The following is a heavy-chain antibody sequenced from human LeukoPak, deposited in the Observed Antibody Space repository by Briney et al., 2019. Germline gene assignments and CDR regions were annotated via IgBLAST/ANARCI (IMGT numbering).Heavy chain of an antibody. Sequence: PGGSLRLSCAASGFTFSDYYMSWIRQAPGKGLEWVSYISSSGSTIYYADSVKGRFTISGDNAKNSLYLQMNSLRAEDTAVYYCARDLTPEYYDFWSGYSAGYWGQGTLVTVSS. D-gene: IGHD3-3*01. CDR1: GFTFSDYY. V-gene: IGHV3-11*04. J-gene: IGHJ4*02. CDR2: ISSSGSTI. CDR3: ARDLTPEYYDFWSGYSAGY.